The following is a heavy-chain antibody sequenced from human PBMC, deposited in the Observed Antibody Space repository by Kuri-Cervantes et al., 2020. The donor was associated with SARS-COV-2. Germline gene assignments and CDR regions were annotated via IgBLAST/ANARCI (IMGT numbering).Heavy chain of an antibody. CDR3: ASADYGDRFDY. CDR1: GGSMISYY. CDR2: IYYSGST. V-gene: IGHV4-59*01. D-gene: IGHD4-17*01. J-gene: IGHJ4*02. Sequence: GSLRLSCTVSGGSMISYYWSWIRQPPGKGLEWIGYIYYSGSTNYNPSLKSRVTISVDTSKNQFFLRLNSVTAADTAVYYCASADYGDRFDYWGQGALVTVSS.